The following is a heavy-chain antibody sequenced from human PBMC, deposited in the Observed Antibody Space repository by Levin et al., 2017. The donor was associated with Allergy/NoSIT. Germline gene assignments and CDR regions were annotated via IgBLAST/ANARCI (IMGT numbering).Heavy chain of an antibody. CDR1: GFSFSTYA. V-gene: IGHV3-23*01. CDR3: AKGGIGEPGQLDY. CDR2: IGSNSRT. D-gene: IGHD6-13*01. Sequence: GESLKISCGASGFSFSTYAMTWVRQAPGRGLEWVSSIGSNSRTYYVDSVKGRFTISRDNSENTLYLQMSSLRAEDTAVYYCAKGGIGEPGQLDYWGQETLVTVSS. J-gene: IGHJ4*02.